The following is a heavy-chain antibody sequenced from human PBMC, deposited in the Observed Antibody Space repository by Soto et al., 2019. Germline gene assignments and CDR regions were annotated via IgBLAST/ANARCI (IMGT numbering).Heavy chain of an antibody. CDR2: ISYDGSNK. CDR3: AKDMDV. CDR1: GFTFSSYG. Sequence: QVQLVESGGGVVQPGRSLRLSCAASGFTFSSYGMHWVRQAPGKGLEWVAVISYDGSNKYYADSVKGRFTISRDNSKNTLYLQMNRLRAEDTAVYYCAKDMDVWGQGTTVTVSS. J-gene: IGHJ6*02. V-gene: IGHV3-30*18.